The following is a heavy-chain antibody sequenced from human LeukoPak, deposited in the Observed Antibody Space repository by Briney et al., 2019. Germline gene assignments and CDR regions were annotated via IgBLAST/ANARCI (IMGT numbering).Heavy chain of an antibody. CDR1: GFTFSTYS. V-gene: IGHV3-23*01. J-gene: IGHJ4*02. Sequence: GGSLRLSCAASGFTFSTYSMSWVRLAPGKGLEWVSSISGSGGSIYYADAVKGRFTISRDNSKNTLYLQMNSLRAEDTAVYYCAKDRSAWHQTIDYWGQGTLVTVSS. CDR3: AKDRSAWHQTIDY. D-gene: IGHD1/OR15-1a*01. CDR2: ISGSGGSI.